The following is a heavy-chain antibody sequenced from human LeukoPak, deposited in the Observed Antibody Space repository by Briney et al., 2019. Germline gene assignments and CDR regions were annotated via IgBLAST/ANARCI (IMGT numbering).Heavy chain of an antibody. CDR1: GFTFKSYE. J-gene: IGHJ6*02. CDR2: ISPSGTVI. D-gene: IGHD4-23*01. Sequence: PGGSLRLSCTASGFTFKSYEMNWVRQAPGKGLEWLSYISPSGTVINYADSVHGRFTIFRDNAKNSLYLEMNTLRVEDTAVYYCARGDTVVYYYYAMDFWGQGTTVTVSS. CDR3: ARGDTVVYYYYAMDF. V-gene: IGHV3-48*03.